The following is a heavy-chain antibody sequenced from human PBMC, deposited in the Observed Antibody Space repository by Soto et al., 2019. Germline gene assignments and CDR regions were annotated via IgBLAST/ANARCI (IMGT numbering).Heavy chain of an antibody. CDR1: GFTFSSYA. CDR3: AKLSGYDFNHYYGMEV. CDR2: ISGSGGIT. Sequence: GGSLRLSCAASGFTFSSYAMSCVRQAPGKGLEWVSAISGSGGITYYADSVKGRFTISRDNPKNTLYLQMNSLRAEETAVYYCAKLSGYDFNHYYGMEVWGQGTTVTLSS. D-gene: IGHD5-12*01. J-gene: IGHJ6*02. V-gene: IGHV3-23*01.